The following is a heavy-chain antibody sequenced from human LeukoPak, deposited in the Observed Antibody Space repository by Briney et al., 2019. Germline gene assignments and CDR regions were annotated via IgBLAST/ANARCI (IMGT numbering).Heavy chain of an antibody. Sequence: ASETLSLTCAVYGGSFSGYYWSWIRQPPGKGLEWIGEINHSGSTNYNPSLKSRVTISVDTSKNQFSLKLSSVTAADMAVYYCASSLRSTIAAAGPFDYWGQGTLVTVSS. J-gene: IGHJ4*02. CDR2: INHSGST. CDR3: ASSLRSTIAAAGPFDY. CDR1: GGSFSGYY. D-gene: IGHD6-13*01. V-gene: IGHV4-34*01.